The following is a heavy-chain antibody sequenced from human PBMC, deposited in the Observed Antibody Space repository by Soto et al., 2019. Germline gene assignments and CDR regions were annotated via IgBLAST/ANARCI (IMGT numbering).Heavy chain of an antibody. CDR1: GYTFTSYD. D-gene: IGHD3-3*01. CDR3: ARGSLYYDFWGGYYTAGGMDV. CDR2: MNPNSGNT. Sequence: ASVKVSCKASGYTFTSYDINWVRQATGQGLEWMGWMNPNSGNTGYAQKFQGRVTMTRNTSISTAYMELSSLRSEDTAVYYCARGSLYYDFWGGYYTAGGMDVWGQGTTVTVSS. V-gene: IGHV1-8*01. J-gene: IGHJ6*02.